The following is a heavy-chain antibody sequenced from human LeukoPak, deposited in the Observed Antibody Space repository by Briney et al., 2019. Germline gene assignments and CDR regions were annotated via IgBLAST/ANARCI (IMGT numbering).Heavy chain of an antibody. J-gene: IGHJ4*02. D-gene: IGHD1-1*01. CDR3: ARASGTTGTTFGY. Sequence: GGSLRLSCAASGFTFSDYSMNWVRQAPGKGLEWVSSISSSSSYIYYADSVKGRFTISRDNAKNSLYLQMNSLRAEDTAVYYCARASGTTGTTFGYWGQGTLVTVSS. V-gene: IGHV3-21*01. CDR2: ISSSSSYI. CDR1: GFTFSDYS.